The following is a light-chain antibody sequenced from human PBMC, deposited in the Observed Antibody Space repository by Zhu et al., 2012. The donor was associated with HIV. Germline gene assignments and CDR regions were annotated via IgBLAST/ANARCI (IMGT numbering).Light chain of an antibody. V-gene: IGKV1-5*03. Sequence: DIQMTQSPSTLSASVGDRVTITCRASQSIRAWLAWYQQKPGKAPKLLIYKAFHLEVGSHQGSAAVDRGQNSTLTISSLQPDDFATYYCQQYNSDSGTFGPGTKGGYQT. CDR2: KAF. CDR1: QSIRAW. CDR3: QQYNSDSGT. J-gene: IGKJ3*01.